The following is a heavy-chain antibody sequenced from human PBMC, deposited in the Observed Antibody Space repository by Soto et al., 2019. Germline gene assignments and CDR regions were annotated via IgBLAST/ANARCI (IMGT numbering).Heavy chain of an antibody. V-gene: IGHV1-3*01. CDR3: VTNRAAAGTILSRNYYYGMDV. CDR1: GYTFTSYA. Sequence: GASVKVSCKASGYTFTSYAMHWVRQAPGQRLEWMGWINAGNGNTKYSQKFQGRVTITRDTSASTAYMELSSLRSEDTAVYYCVTNRAAAGTILSRNYYYGMDVWGQGTTVTASS. CDR2: INAGNGNT. J-gene: IGHJ6*02. D-gene: IGHD6-13*01.